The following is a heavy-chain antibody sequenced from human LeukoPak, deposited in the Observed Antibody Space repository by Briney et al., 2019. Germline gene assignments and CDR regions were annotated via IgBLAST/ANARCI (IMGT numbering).Heavy chain of an antibody. CDR2: INHSGST. V-gene: IGHV4-34*01. Sequence: SETLSLTCAVYGGSFSGYYWSWIRQPPGKGLEWIGEINHSGSTNYNPSLKSRVTISVDTSKNQFSLKLSSVTAADTAVYYCARQGYYDSSGYYPMMSYFDYWGQGTLVTVSS. D-gene: IGHD3-22*01. CDR1: GGSFSGYY. CDR3: ARQGYYDSSGYYPMMSYFDY. J-gene: IGHJ4*02.